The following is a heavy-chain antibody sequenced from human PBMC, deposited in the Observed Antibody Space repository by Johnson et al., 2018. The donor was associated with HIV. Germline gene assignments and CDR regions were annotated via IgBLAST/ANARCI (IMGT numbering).Heavy chain of an antibody. CDR3: AKDHAAAEGSEGAFDI. Sequence: LVESGGGLVQPGRSLRLSCAASGFTFDDYAMHWVRQAPGKGLEWVSGISGNSGSIGYAVSVKVRFTLSRDNAKNSLYLQMNSLRAEDTALYYCAKDHAAAEGSEGAFDIWGQGTMVTVSS. V-gene: IGHV3-9*01. CDR1: GFTFDDYA. J-gene: IGHJ3*02. CDR2: ISGNSGSI. D-gene: IGHD6-13*01.